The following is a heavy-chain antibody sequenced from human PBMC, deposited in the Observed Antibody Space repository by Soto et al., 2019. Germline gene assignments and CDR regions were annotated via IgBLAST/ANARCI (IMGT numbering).Heavy chain of an antibody. V-gene: IGHV3-33*01. CDR2: IRYDGSNI. J-gene: IGHJ4*02. D-gene: IGHD2-8*02. CDR1: GYTFSGYG. CDR3: ARDGVGATAYWGYHDF. Sequence: QVQLVESGGGVVQPGRCLRLSCVASGYTFSGYGMHWVRQAPGKGLEWVAIIRYDGSNIYYADSVRGRFAISRDNSKNTLFLQMDSLGAEDTAVYYCARDGVGATAYWGYHDFWGQGALVTVSS.